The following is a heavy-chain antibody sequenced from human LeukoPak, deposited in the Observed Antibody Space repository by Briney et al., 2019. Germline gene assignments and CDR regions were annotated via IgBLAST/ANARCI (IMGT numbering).Heavy chain of an antibody. CDR1: GFTFSDYY. J-gene: IGHJ4*02. CDR2: ISSSGSTI. V-gene: IGHV3-11*01. CDR3: ASPYYYDSSGIDY. Sequence: PGGSLRLSCAASGFTFSDYYMSWIRQAPGKGLEWVSYISSSGSTIYYADSVKGRFTISRDNAKNSLYLQMNSLRAEDTAVYYCASPYYYDSSGIDYWGQGTLVTVSS. D-gene: IGHD3-22*01.